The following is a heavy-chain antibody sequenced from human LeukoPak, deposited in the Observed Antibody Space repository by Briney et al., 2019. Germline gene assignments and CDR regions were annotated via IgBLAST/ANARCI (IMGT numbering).Heavy chain of an antibody. V-gene: IGHV3-30*02. CDR3: AKDGAYGDYEDY. D-gene: IGHD4-17*01. CDR1: GFTFSSYG. Sequence: GGSLRLSCAAAGFTFSSYGMRWVRQAPGKWPEWVAFILYYESNKYYTDSVKGRFTISRDNSKNTLYLQMNSLRAEDTAVYYCAKDGAYGDYEDYWGQGTLVTVSS. CDR2: ILYYESNK. J-gene: IGHJ4*02.